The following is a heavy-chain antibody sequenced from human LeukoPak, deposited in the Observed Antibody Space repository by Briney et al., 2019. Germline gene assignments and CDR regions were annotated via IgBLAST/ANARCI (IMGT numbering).Heavy chain of an antibody. CDR1: GFTFSSYG. D-gene: IGHD3-22*01. V-gene: IGHV3-30*18. CDR3: AKESYYYDSSGYAFDI. Sequence: GGSLRLSCAASGFTFSSYGMHWVRQAPAKGLKWWAVISYDGSNKYYADSVKGRFTISRDNSKNTLYLQMNSLRAEDTAVYYCAKESYYYDSSGYAFDIWGQGTMVTVSS. J-gene: IGHJ3*02. CDR2: ISYDGSNK.